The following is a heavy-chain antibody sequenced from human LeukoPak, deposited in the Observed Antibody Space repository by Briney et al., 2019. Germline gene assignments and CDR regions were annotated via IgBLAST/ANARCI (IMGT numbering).Heavy chain of an antibody. V-gene: IGHV3-33*01. CDR2: IWYDGSNK. Sequence: GRSLRLSCAASGFTFSSYGMHWVRQAPGKGLEWVAVIWYDGSNKYYADSVKDRFTISRDNSKNTLYLQMNSLRGEDTAVYYCARARSRWPPHDYWGQGTLVTVSS. D-gene: IGHD5-24*01. CDR3: ARARSRWPPHDY. J-gene: IGHJ4*02. CDR1: GFTFSSYG.